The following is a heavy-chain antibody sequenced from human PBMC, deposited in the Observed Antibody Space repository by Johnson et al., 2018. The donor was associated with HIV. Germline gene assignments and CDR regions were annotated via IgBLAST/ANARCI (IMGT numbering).Heavy chain of an antibody. CDR2: ISSDGTNK. CDR1: GFTFSSYA. Sequence: VQLVESGGGVVQPGGSLRLSCAASGFTFSSYAIHWVRQAPGKGLEWVALISSDGTNKYYADSVKGRFTISRDNSKNTLYLQMNSLRAEDTAVYYCAREGQEFNDAFDIWGQGTMVTVSS. D-gene: IGHD3-10*01. J-gene: IGHJ3*02. V-gene: IGHV3-30-3*01. CDR3: AREGQEFNDAFDI.